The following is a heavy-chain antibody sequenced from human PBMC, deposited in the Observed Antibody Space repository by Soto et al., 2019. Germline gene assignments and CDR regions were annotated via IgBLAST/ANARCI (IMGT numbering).Heavy chain of an antibody. CDR1: GYTFSNYG. J-gene: IGHJ4*02. CDR3: ARSIVVVTAIDY. D-gene: IGHD2-21*02. CDR2: INAGNGNT. Sequence: ASVKVSCKASGYTFSNYGIHWVRQAPGQRLEWMGLINAGNGNTKYSQKFQGRVTLTRDTSASTAYMELSSLRSEDTAVYYCARSIVVVTAIDYWGQGTLVTVSS. V-gene: IGHV1-3*01.